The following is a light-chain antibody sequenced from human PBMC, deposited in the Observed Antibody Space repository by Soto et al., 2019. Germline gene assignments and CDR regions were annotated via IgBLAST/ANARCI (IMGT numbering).Light chain of an antibody. CDR2: DVS. J-gene: IGLJ2*01. V-gene: IGLV2-14*01. CDR1: SSDVGGYNY. Sequence: QSALTQPASVSGSPGESITISCTGTSSDVGGYNYVSWYQQHPGKAPKLMIYDVSNRPSGVSNRFSGSKSGNTASLTISGLQAEEEADYYCSPYTSSSTYVVFGGETKLTVL. CDR3: SPYTSSSTYVV.